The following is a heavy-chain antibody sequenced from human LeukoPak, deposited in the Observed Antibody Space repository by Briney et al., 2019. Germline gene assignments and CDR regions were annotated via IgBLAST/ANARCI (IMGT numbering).Heavy chain of an antibody. Sequence: PSETLSLTCTVSGGSISIGSYYWSWIRQPAGKGLEWIGRIYTSGSTNYNPSLKSRVTISVDTSKNQFSLKLSSVTAADTAVYYCARQGVYGSSWYYYYMDVWGKGTTVTVSS. CDR2: IYTSGST. CDR3: ARQGVYGSSWYYYYMDV. J-gene: IGHJ6*03. CDR1: GGSISIGSYY. V-gene: IGHV4-61*02. D-gene: IGHD6-13*01.